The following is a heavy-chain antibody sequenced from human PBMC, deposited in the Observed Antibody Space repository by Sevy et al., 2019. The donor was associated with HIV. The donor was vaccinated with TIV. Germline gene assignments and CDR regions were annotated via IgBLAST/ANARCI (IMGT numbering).Heavy chain of an antibody. D-gene: IGHD6-13*01. Sequence: GGSLRLSCAASGFTFSSYGMHWVRQAPGKGLEWVAVISYDGSNKYYADSVKGRFTISRDNSKNTLYLQMNSLRDEDTDVHYCRSGDVGPPLVRKAYFGCYSLHGWGQGTPVTVSS. J-gene: IGHJ6*02. V-gene: IGHV3-30*03. CDR2: ISYDGSNK. CDR3: RSGDVGPPLVRKAYFGCYSLHG. CDR1: GFTFSSYG.